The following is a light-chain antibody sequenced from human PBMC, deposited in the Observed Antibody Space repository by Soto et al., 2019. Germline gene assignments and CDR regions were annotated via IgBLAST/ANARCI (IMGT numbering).Light chain of an antibody. V-gene: IGKV3-20*01. Sequence: EIVWTQSPGTLSLSPGERATLSCRASQSVSSSYLAWYQQKRGQAPRLLIYGASSKATRIPDRFSGSGSGTDFTLTISRLEPDDFAVYYCQQYGSSPKTFGQGTKVEIK. CDR3: QQYGSSPKT. J-gene: IGKJ1*01. CDR1: QSVSSSY. CDR2: GAS.